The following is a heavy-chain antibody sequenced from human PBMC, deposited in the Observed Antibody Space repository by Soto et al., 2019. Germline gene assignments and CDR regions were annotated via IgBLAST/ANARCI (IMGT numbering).Heavy chain of an antibody. Sequence: DVQLLESGGRLVRPGGALRLSCAASGFTLRSYAMTWVRQAPGKGLEWVSSTSGNGDSTYYADSVKGRFTVSRDNSKSTLYLQMSRVTVEDTAIYYCTKDPTLITAWYFDIWGRGALVSVSP. CDR3: TKDPTLITAWYFDI. J-gene: IGHJ2*01. CDR2: TSGNGDST. D-gene: IGHD3-10*01. V-gene: IGHV3-23*01. CDR1: GFTLRSYA.